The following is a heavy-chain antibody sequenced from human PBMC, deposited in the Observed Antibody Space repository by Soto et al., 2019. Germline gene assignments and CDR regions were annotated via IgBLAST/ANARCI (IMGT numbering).Heavy chain of an antibody. D-gene: IGHD2-15*01. J-gene: IGHJ4*02. CDR3: AKDAATKKSGLFDY. Sequence: PGGSLRLSCAASGFTFSSYGMHWVRQAPGKGLEWVAVISYDGSNKYYADSVKGRFTISRDNSKNTLYLQMNSLRAEDTAVYYCAKDAATKKSGLFDYWGQGTLVTVSS. V-gene: IGHV3-30*18. CDR1: GFTFSSYG. CDR2: ISYDGSNK.